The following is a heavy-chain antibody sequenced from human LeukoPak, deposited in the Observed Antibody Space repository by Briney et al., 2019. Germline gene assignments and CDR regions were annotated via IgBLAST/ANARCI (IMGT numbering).Heavy chain of an antibody. Sequence: PSETLSLTCTVSGGSISSSSYYWGWIRQPPGKGLEWIGSIYYSGSTYYNPSLKSRVTISVDTSKNQFSLKLSSVTAADTAVYYCARDRGDPIDYWDQGTLVTVSS. CDR2: IYYSGST. CDR1: GGSISSSSYY. V-gene: IGHV4-39*07. D-gene: IGHD3-16*01. J-gene: IGHJ4*02. CDR3: ARDRGDPIDY.